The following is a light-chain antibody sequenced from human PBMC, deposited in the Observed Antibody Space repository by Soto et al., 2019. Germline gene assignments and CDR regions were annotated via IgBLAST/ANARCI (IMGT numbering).Light chain of an antibody. CDR1: SSDVGSYNL. V-gene: IGLV2-23*01. CDR2: EGS. CDR3: CSYAGSSTHVV. J-gene: IGLJ2*01. Sequence: QPVLTQPASVSGSPGQPITISCTGTSSDVGSYNLVSWYQQHPGKAPKLMIYEGSKRPSGVSNRFSGSKSGNTASLTISGLQAEDEADYYCCSYAGSSTHVVFGGGTKLTVL.